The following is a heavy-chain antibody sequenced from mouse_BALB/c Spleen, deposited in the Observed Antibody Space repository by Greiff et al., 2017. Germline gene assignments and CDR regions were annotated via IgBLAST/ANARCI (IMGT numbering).Heavy chain of an antibody. D-gene: IGHD4-1*01. Sequence: VQLQQSGPGLVAPSQSLSITCTVSGFSLTSYGVHWVRQPPGKGLEWLGVIWAGGSTNYNSALMSRLSISKDNSKSQVFLKMNSLQTDDTAMDYCAPDLGRGAMDYWGQGTSVTVSS. J-gene: IGHJ4*01. CDR3: APDLGRGAMDY. CDR1: GFSLTSYG. CDR2: IWAGGST. V-gene: IGHV2-9*02.